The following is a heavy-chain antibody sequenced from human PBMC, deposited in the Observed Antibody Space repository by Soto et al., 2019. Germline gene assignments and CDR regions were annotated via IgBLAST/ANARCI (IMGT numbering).Heavy chain of an antibody. CDR3: AKGFDIVVVVAAIDY. Sequence: GGSLRLSCASSGFTFSSYGMHLVRQAPGKGLEWVAVISYDGSNKYYADSVKGRFTISRDNSKNTLYLQMNSLRAEDTAVYYCAKGFDIVVVVAAIDYWGQGTLVTVSS. CDR2: ISYDGSNK. J-gene: IGHJ4*02. V-gene: IGHV3-30*18. CDR1: GFTFSSYG. D-gene: IGHD2-15*01.